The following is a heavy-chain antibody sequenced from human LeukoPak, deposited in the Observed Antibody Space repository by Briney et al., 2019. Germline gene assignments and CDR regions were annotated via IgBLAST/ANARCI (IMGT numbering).Heavy chain of an antibody. J-gene: IGHJ4*02. D-gene: IGHD3-10*01. CDR2: ISSRSTTI. Sequence: GGSLRLSCAASGFTFSDYGMNWLRQAPGKGLEWVSYISSRSTTIYFVDSLKGRFTISRDNAKNSLYLQVNSLRAEDTAVYYCARGPDRPTMVRGVTAFDYWGQGTLVTVSS. V-gene: IGHV3-48*01. CDR1: GFTFSDYG. CDR3: ARGPDRPTMVRGVTAFDY.